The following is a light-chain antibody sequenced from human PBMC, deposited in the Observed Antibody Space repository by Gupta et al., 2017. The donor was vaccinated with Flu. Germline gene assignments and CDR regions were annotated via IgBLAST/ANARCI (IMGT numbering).Light chain of an antibody. J-gene: IGKJ4*01. V-gene: IGKV1-33*01. CDR2: GAS. Sequence: DIQMTQSPSSLSASVGGRVTITCQASQDITTFLSWYQQKPGKAPKLLIYGASIWQTGVPSRFSGSGSGTDFTFTISYRQPEDVATYYCQQDDNLFSLTFGGGTKVEI. CDR1: QDITTF. CDR3: QQDDNLFSLT.